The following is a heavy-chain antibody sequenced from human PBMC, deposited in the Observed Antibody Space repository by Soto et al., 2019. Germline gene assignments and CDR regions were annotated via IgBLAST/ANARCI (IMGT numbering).Heavy chain of an antibody. Sequence: PSETLSLTCTVSGGSICSYYWSWIRQPPGKGLEWIGYIYYSGSTNYNPSLKSRVTISVDTSKNQFSLKLSSVTAADTAVYYCARMVRGRTVFGYWGQGTLVTVSS. CDR3: ARMVRGRTVFGY. J-gene: IGHJ4*02. CDR1: GGSICSYY. V-gene: IGHV4-59*01. D-gene: IGHD3-10*01. CDR2: IYYSGST.